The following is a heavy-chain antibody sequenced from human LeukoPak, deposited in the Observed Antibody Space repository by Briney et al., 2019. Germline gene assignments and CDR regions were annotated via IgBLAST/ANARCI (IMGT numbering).Heavy chain of an antibody. D-gene: IGHD2-21*01. CDR2: IIPIFGTA. CDR3: ARGVAGIFDY. V-gene: IGHV1-69*13. CDR1: GYTFTSYY. J-gene: IGHJ4*02. Sequence: SVKVSCKASGYTFTSYYMHWVRQAPGQGLEWMGGIIPIFGTANYAQKFQGRVTITADESTSTAYMELSSLRSEDTAVYYCARGVAGIFDYWGQGTLVTVSS.